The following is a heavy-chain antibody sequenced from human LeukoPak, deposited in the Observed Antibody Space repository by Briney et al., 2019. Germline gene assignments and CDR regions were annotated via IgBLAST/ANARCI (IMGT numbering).Heavy chain of an antibody. CDR3: ARQGRDGYNPSFDY. CDR2: IYPGDSDT. D-gene: IGHD5-24*01. V-gene: IGHV5-51*01. CDR1: GYSFTSYW. J-gene: IGHJ4*02. Sequence: GESLQTSCKGSGYSFTSYWIGWVRPLPGKGLEWMGIIYPGDSDTRYSPSFQGQVTISADKSISTAYLQWSSLKASDTAMYYCARQGRDGYNPSFDYWGQGTLVTVSS.